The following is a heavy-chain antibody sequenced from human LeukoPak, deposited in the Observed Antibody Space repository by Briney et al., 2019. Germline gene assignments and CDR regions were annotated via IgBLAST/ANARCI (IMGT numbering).Heavy chain of an antibody. CDR2: VYYSGST. CDR3: ARDGSGSSTGGKYAFDI. D-gene: IGHD1-26*01. CDR1: GGSISSGGYY. J-gene: IGHJ3*02. V-gene: IGHV4-31*03. Sequence: TSETLSLTCTVSGGSISSGGYYWRWFREHPGKGLEWIGYVYYSGSTYYNPSLKGRVTISVDTSKNQYSLKLSSVTAADTAVYYCARDGSGSSTGGKYAFDIWGQGTMVTVSS.